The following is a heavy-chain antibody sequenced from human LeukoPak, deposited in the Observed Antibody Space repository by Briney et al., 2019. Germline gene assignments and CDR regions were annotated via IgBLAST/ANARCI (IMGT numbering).Heavy chain of an antibody. V-gene: IGHV3-33*01. CDR3: ARGRDGYNFFDY. CDR1: GFTFSNYT. D-gene: IGHD5-24*01. Sequence: GGSLRLSCAAAGFTFSNYTMHWLRQAPGKGLEWVALIRYDGSNKFYADSVKGRFTISKDNSKNTLYLQMNSLRVEDTAVYYCARGRDGYNFFDYWGQGTLVTVSS. J-gene: IGHJ4*02. CDR2: IRYDGSNK.